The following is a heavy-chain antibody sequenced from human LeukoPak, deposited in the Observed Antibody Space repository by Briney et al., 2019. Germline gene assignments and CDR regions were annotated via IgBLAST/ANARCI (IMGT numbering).Heavy chain of an antibody. J-gene: IGHJ6*02. Sequence: GGSLRLSCAASGFTFNSYWMNWVRQAPGKGLEWVANIKQDGSEKYYVDSVKGRFTISRDNAKNSLYLQMNSLRAEDTAVYYCARYSSGWYYYYGMDVWGQGTTVTVSS. D-gene: IGHD6-19*01. V-gene: IGHV3-7*01. CDR3: ARYSSGWYYYYGMDV. CDR1: GFTFNSYW. CDR2: IKQDGSEK.